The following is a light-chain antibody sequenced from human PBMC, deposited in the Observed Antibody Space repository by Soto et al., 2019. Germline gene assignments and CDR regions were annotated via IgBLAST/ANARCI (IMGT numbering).Light chain of an antibody. V-gene: IGKV3-20*01. CDR3: QQYGSSLLT. J-gene: IGKJ4*01. CDR1: QSVSSSY. Sequence: EVVLAQSPGTLSLSPGERATLSCRTSQSVSSSYLAWYQQKPGQAPRLLIYGASSRATGIPDRFSGSGSGTDFTLTISRLEPEYFAVYYCQQYGSSLLTFGGGTKVDI. CDR2: GAS.